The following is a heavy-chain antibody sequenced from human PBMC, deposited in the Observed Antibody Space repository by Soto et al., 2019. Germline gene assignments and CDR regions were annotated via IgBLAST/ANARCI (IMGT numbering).Heavy chain of an antibody. CDR1: GFTFSIDS. V-gene: IGHV3-48*02. Sequence: GGSLRLPCAASGFTFSIDSMNLVRHAPGKGLEWVSYISNGGATIYYADSVKGRFIISRDNAKNSLYLQMNSLRDEDTAVYYCARRIPFAYGMXAWGQGTTVTVSS. D-gene: IGHD2-21*01. CDR2: ISNGGATI. J-gene: IGHJ6*02. CDR3: ARRIPFAYGMXA.